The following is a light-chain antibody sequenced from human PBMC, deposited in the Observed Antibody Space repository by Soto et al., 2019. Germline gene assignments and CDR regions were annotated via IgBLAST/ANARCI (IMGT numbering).Light chain of an antibody. CDR2: DAS. CDR1: QTISSC. J-gene: IGKJ2*01. V-gene: IGKV1-5*01. CDR3: HQVSAFAYT. Sequence: DIQMTQSPSTMSASVGDRVTITCRASQTISSCLAGYQHKPGKAHDLLIYDASSLQDGVPSRFSGLRSGTEFTLTISSFHTDDFAKDFCHQVSAFAYTFRQGT.